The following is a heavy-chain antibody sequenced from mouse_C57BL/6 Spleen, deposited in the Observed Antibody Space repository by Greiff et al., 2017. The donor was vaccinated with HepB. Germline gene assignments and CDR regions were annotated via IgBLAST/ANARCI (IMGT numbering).Heavy chain of an antibody. V-gene: IGHV1-81*01. Sequence: VQLQQSGAELARPGASVKLSCKASGYTFTSYGISWVKQRTGQGLEWIGEIYPRSGNTYYNEKFKGKATLTADKSSSTAYMELRSLTSEDSAVYFCARSGNSNAWFAYWGQGTLVTVSA. CDR1: GYTFTSYG. CDR3: ARSGNSNAWFAY. J-gene: IGHJ3*01. CDR2: IYPRSGNT. D-gene: IGHD2-5*01.